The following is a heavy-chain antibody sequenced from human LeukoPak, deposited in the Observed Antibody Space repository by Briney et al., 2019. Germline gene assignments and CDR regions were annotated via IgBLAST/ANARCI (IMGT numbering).Heavy chain of an antibody. CDR2: IYTSGST. CDR1: GGSISSVSYY. V-gene: IGHV4-61*02. Sequence: SQTLSLTCTVSGGSISSVSYYWSWIRQPAGKGLEWIGRIYTSGSTNYNPSLKSRVTMSVDTSKNQFSLKLSSVTAADTAVYYCARGGDIVATTKYNWFDPWGQGTLVTVSS. D-gene: IGHD5-12*01. J-gene: IGHJ5*02. CDR3: ARGGDIVATTKYNWFDP.